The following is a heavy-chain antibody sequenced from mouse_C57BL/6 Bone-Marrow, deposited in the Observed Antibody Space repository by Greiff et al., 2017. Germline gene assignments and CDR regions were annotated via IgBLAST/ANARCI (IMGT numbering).Heavy chain of an antibody. J-gene: IGHJ3*01. CDR3: AREGIYDGYPWFAY. CDR1: GYTFTSYW. D-gene: IGHD2-3*01. V-gene: IGHV1-72*01. Sequence: QVQLKQPGAELVKPGASVKLSCKASGYTFTSYWMHWVKQRPGRGLEWIGRIDPNSGGTKYNEKFKSKATLTVDKPSSTAYMQLSSLTSEDSAVYYCAREGIYDGYPWFAYWGQGTLVTVSA. CDR2: IDPNSGGT.